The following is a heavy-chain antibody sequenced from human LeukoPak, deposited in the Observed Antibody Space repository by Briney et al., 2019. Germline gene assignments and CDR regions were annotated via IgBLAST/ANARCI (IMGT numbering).Heavy chain of an antibody. CDR2: ISSSSTI. J-gene: IGHJ6*02. CDR1: GFTFSSYS. Sequence: GGSLRLSCAASGFTFSSYSMNWVRQAPGKGLEWVSYISSSSTIYYADSVKGRFTISRDNAKNSLYLQMNSLRDEDTAVYYCAREGTMVRGVNYYYYGMDVWGQGTTVTVSS. V-gene: IGHV3-48*02. CDR3: AREGTMVRGVNYYYYGMDV. D-gene: IGHD3-10*01.